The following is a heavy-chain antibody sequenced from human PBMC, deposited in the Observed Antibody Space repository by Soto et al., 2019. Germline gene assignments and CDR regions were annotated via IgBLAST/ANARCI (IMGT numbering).Heavy chain of an antibody. D-gene: IGHD3-9*01. V-gene: IGHV3-7*03. CDR1: GFTFSSYW. CDR2: IKQDGSEK. Sequence: GGSLRLSCAASGFTFSSYWMSWVRQAPGKGLEWVANIKQDGSEKYYVDSVKGRFTISRDNAKNSLYLQMNSLRAEDTAVYYCAKCGDYDILTGYTYGGFDYWGQGTLVTVSS. J-gene: IGHJ4*02. CDR3: AKCGDYDILTGYTYGGFDY.